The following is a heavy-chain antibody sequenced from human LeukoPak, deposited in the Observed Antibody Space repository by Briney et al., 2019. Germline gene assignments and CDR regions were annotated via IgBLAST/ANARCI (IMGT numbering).Heavy chain of an antibody. D-gene: IGHD3-22*01. V-gene: IGHV4-59*08. CDR1: GGSISSYY. Sequence: SETLSLTRTVSGGSISSYYWSWIRQPPGKGLEWIGYIYYSGSTNYNPSLKSRVTISVETSKNQFSLKLSSVTAADTAVYYCARASVYDSSTLGYWGQGTLVTVSS. CDR3: ARASVYDSSTLGY. J-gene: IGHJ4*02. CDR2: IYYSGST.